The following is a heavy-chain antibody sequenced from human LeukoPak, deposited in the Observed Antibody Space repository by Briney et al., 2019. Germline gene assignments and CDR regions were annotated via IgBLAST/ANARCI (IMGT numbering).Heavy chain of an antibody. V-gene: IGHV3-7*01. CDR2: IKQDGSEK. J-gene: IGHJ5*02. CDR3: AKVLKYLHPGEELRNFDP. D-gene: IGHD3-10*01. CDR1: GFTFTSYW. Sequence: GGSLRLSCAASGFTFTSYWMSWVRQAPGKGLEWVANIKQDGSEKYYVDSVKGRFTIPRDNSKNTLYLQMNSLRAEDTAVYYCAKVLKYLHPGEELRNFDPWGQGTLVTVSS.